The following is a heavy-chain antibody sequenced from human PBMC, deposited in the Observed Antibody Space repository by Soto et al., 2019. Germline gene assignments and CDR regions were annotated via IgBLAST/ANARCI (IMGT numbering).Heavy chain of an antibody. Sequence: GSLRLSCVASGFTVSSNYMSWVRQAPGKGLEWVSVIYKGGSTYYADSVKGRFTISRDNSKNTLYLQMNSLRDEDTAMFYCAREGGAGYCSSTACSLGYWGQGILVTVSS. J-gene: IGHJ4*02. V-gene: IGHV3-66*01. CDR3: AREGGAGYCSSTACSLGY. D-gene: IGHD2-2*01. CDR2: IYKGGST. CDR1: GFTVSSNY.